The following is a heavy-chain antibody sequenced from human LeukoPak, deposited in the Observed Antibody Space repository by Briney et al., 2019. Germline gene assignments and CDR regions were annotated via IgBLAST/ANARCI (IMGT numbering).Heavy chain of an antibody. CDR1: GFTFSSYS. D-gene: IGHD6-13*01. V-gene: IGHV3-21*01. Sequence: PGGSLRLSCAASGFTFSSYSMNWVRQAPGKGLEWVSSISSSSSYIYYADSVKGRFTISRDNAKNSLYLQMNSLRAEDTAVYYCARGVRWYGDLDYWGQGTLVTVSS. CDR3: ARGVRWYGDLDY. J-gene: IGHJ4*02. CDR2: ISSSSSYI.